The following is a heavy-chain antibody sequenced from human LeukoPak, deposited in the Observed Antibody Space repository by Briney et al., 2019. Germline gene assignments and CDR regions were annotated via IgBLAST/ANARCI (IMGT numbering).Heavy chain of an antibody. V-gene: IGHV3-30*02. J-gene: IGHJ4*02. CDR3: AKVKTDILIPDS. CDR2: IRFDVSNT. D-gene: IGHD2-21*02. CDR1: GFTFSSYS. Sequence: GGSLRLSCAAAGFTFSSYSMNWVRQAPGKGLEWVSFIRFDVSNTYHADSVKGRFTISRDNSKNTLYLQMNSLTSADTAVYYCAKVKTDILIPDSWGQGTLVTVSS.